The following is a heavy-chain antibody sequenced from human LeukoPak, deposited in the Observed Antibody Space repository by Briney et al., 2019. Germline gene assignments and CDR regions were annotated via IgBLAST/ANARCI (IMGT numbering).Heavy chain of an antibody. CDR3: ASSFYYDSRDY. CDR1: GGSFSGYF. D-gene: IGHD3-22*01. V-gene: IGHV4-34*01. J-gene: IGHJ4*02. Sequence: SETPSLTCVVYGGSFSGYFWSWIRQPPGKGLEWIGETTPSGSTNYNPSLKSRVSISIDTSKKKLSLRLTSVTAADSAVYYCASSFYYDSRDYWGQGTLVTVSS. CDR2: TTPSGST.